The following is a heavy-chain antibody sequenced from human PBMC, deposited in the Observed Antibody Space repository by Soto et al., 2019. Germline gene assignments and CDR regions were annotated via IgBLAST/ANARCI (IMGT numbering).Heavy chain of an antibody. CDR3: ASFRWEHGPAFDI. Sequence: SETLSLTCTVSGGSISSYYWSWIRQPPGKGLEWIGYIYYSGSTNYNPSLKSRVTISVDTSKNQFSLKLSSVTAADTAVYYCASFRWEHGPAFDIWGQGTVVTVSS. D-gene: IGHD1-26*01. CDR1: GGSISSYY. J-gene: IGHJ3*02. V-gene: IGHV4-59*01. CDR2: IYYSGST.